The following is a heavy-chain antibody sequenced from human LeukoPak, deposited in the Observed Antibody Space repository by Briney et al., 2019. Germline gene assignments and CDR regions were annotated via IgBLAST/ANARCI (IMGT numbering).Heavy chain of an antibody. D-gene: IGHD2-8*01. CDR2: ISTSSDTI. CDR3: ARGYANYFDY. J-gene: IGHJ4*02. Sequence: GGSLRLSCAASGFIFRSYSMNWVRQAPGKGLEWVAFISTSSDTISYSDSVKGRFTISRDNAKNSLYLQMNSLRAEDTALYYCARGYANYFDYWGQGTLVTVSS. V-gene: IGHV3-48*04. CDR1: GFIFRSYS.